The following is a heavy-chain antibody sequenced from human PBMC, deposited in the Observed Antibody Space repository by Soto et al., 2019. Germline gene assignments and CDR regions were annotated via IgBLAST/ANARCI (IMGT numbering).Heavy chain of an antibody. CDR1: GFTFSSYA. V-gene: IGHV3-30-3*01. CDR3: ARDNYDFWSGYFRHYGMDV. D-gene: IGHD3-3*01. Sequence: GGSLRLSCAASGFTFSSYAMHWVRQAPGKGLEWVAVISYDGSNKYYADSVKGRFTISRDNSKNTLYLQMNSLRAEDTAVYYCARDNYDFWSGYFRHYGMDVWGQGTTVTVSS. J-gene: IGHJ6*02. CDR2: ISYDGSNK.